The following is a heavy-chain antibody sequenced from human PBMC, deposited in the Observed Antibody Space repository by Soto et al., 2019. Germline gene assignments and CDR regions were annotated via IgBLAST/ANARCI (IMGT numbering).Heavy chain of an antibody. D-gene: IGHD2-2*01. Sequence: SETLSLTCAVYGGSFSGYYWSWIRQPPGKGLEWIGEINHSGSTNYNPSLKSRVTISVDTSKNQFSLKLSSVTAADTAVYYCARGTDIVVVPAAVSYYMDVWGKGTTVTVSS. CDR2: INHSGST. J-gene: IGHJ6*03. V-gene: IGHV4-34*01. CDR1: GGSFSGYY. CDR3: ARGTDIVVVPAAVSYYMDV.